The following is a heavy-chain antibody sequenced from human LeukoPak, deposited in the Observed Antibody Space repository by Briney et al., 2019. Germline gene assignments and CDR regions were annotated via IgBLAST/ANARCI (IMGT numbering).Heavy chain of an antibody. V-gene: IGHV1-8*02. CDR2: MNPNSGDT. Sequence: GASVKVSCKASGYTFTSYAINWVRQATGQGLEWMGWMNPNSGDTGYAQNFQGRVTMTRDTSINTAYMELSSLRSEDTAVYYCARTPRNGYIEGYWGQGTLVTVSS. CDR1: GYTFTSYA. CDR3: ARTPRNGYIEGY. D-gene: IGHD5-24*01. J-gene: IGHJ4*02.